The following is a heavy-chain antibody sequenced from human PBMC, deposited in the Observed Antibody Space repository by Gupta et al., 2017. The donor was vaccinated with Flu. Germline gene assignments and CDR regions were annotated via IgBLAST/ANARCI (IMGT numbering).Heavy chain of an antibody. Sequence: QVQLVQSGAEVKKPGASVKVSCKASGYTFTSYDINWVRQATGQGLEWMGWMNPNSGNTGYAQKFQGRVTMTRNTSISTAYMELSSLRSEDTAVYYCARGCYDFWSGCAHPPTDYWGQGTLVTVSS. CDR2: MNPNSGNT. J-gene: IGHJ4*02. CDR3: ARGCYDFWSGCAHPPTDY. D-gene: IGHD3-3*01. CDR1: GYTFTSYD. V-gene: IGHV1-8*01.